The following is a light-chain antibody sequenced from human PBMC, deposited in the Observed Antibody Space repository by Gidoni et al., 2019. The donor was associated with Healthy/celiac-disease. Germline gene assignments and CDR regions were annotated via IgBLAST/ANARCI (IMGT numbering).Light chain of an antibody. CDR1: QSISSY. CDR3: QQRVEGLT. J-gene: IGKJ4*01. CDR2: AAS. Sequence: DIQMTQSPSSLSASVGDRVTITCRASQSISSYLNWYQQKPGKAPKLLIYAASSLQSGVPSRFSGSGSGTDFTLTISSLQPEDFATYYCQQRVEGLTFGGGTKVEIK. V-gene: IGKV1-39*01.